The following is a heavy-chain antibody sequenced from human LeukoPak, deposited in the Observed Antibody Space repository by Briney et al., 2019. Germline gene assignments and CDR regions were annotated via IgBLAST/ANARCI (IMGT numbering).Heavy chain of an antibody. CDR2: INHSGST. V-gene: IGHV4-34*01. CDR1: GGSFSGYY. CDR3: ASVTIGYSYGFCDY. J-gene: IGHJ4*02. D-gene: IGHD5-18*01. Sequence: SETLSLTFAVYGGSFSGYYCSWIRQPPGKGRERIAEINHSGSTNYNPSLKSRVTISVDTSKNQFSLKLSSVTAADTAVYYCASVTIGYSYGFCDYWGQGTLVTVSS.